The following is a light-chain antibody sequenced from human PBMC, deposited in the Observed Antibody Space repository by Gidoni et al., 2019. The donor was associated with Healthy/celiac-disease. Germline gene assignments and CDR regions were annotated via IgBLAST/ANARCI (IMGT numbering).Light chain of an antibody. V-gene: IGKV1-8*01. CDR2: AAS. Sequence: IRMTQSPSSFSASTGDRVTITCRASQGISSYLAWYQQKPGKAPKLLIYAASTLQSGVPSRFSGSGSGTDFTLTISCLQSEDFATYYCQQYYSYPPWTFGQGTKVEIK. CDR3: QQYYSYPPWT. J-gene: IGKJ1*01. CDR1: QGISSY.